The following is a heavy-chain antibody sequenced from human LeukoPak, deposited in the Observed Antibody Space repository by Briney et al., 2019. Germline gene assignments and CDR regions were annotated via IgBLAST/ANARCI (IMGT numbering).Heavy chain of an antibody. Sequence: ASVKVSCKASGYTFTSYGISWVRQAPGQGLEWMGWISAYNGNTNYAQKLQGRVTMTTDTSTSTAYMELRSLRSDDTAVYYCAGEKLDGVWSHYYYYYGMDVWGQGTTVTVSS. CDR1: GYTFTSYG. CDR2: ISAYNGNT. CDR3: AGEKLDGVWSHYYYYYGMDV. J-gene: IGHJ6*02. D-gene: IGHD2-8*01. V-gene: IGHV1-18*01.